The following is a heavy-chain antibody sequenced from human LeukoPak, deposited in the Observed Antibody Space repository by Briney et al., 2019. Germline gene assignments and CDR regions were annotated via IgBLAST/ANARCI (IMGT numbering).Heavy chain of an antibody. CDR1: GYTFISYA. CDR3: ATTPSGEYYDSSGYLDY. D-gene: IGHD3-22*01. CDR2: ISAYNGNT. Sequence: ASVKVSCKASGYTFISYAMNWVRQAPGQGLEWMGWISAYNGNTNYAQKLQGRVTMTTDTSTSTAYMELSRLRSDDTAVYYCATTPSGEYYDSSGYLDYWGQGTLVTVSS. V-gene: IGHV1-18*01. J-gene: IGHJ4*02.